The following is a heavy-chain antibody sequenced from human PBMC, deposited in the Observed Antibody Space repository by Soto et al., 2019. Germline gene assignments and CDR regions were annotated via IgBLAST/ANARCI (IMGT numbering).Heavy chain of an antibody. Sequence: QVQLVQSGAEVKKPGASVKVSCKASGYTFAGYAMHWVRQAPGQRLESMGWTNGGNGYTKYSQKFQGRVTITRDTSGSTAYMELSSLTSEDTAVYYCARGLYSNPHFDYGGQGTLVTVSS. CDR3: ARGLYSNPHFDY. V-gene: IGHV1-3*01. D-gene: IGHD4-4*01. CDR1: GYTFAGYA. J-gene: IGHJ4*02. CDR2: TNGGNGYT.